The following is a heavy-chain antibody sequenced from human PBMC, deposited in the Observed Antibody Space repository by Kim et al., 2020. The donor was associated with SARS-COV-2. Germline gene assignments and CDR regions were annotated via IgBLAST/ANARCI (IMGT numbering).Heavy chain of an antibody. Sequence: GGSLRLSCAASGFTFSGYSMNWVRQAPGKGLEWVSSISSSSSYIYFADSVKGRFTISRDNAKNSLYLQMNSLRAEDTAVYYCARDNESSIFGVVIRPNSFDYWGQGTLVTVSS. D-gene: IGHD3-3*01. CDR2: ISSSSSYI. V-gene: IGHV3-21*01. CDR1: GFTFSGYS. J-gene: IGHJ4*02. CDR3: ARDNESSIFGVVIRPNSFDY.